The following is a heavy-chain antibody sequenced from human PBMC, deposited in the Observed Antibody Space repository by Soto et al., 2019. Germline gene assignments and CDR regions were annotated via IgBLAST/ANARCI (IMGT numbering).Heavy chain of an antibody. Sequence: QVQLVESGGGVVQPGRSLRLSCAASGFTFSSYAMHWVRQAPGKGLEWVAVISYDGSNKYYADSVKGRFTISRDNSKNTLYLKMNSLRDEDTAVYYCARGILVPAATWYYGMDVWGQGTTVTVSS. D-gene: IGHD2-2*01. CDR2: ISYDGSNK. CDR3: ARGILVPAATWYYGMDV. CDR1: GFTFSSYA. V-gene: IGHV3-30-3*01. J-gene: IGHJ6*02.